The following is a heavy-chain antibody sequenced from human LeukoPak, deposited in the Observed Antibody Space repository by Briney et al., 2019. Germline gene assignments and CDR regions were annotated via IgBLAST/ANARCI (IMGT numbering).Heavy chain of an antibody. CDR2: IKQDGSEK. CDR1: GFTFSSYR. D-gene: IGHD1-26*01. J-gene: IGHJ4*02. V-gene: IGHV3-7*01. Sequence: GGSLRLSCAASGFTFSSYRMSWVRQAPGKGLEWVANIKQDGSEKYYVDSVKGRFTISRDNAKNSLYLQMNSLRAEDTAVYYCAGERIVGATVFDYWGQGTLVTVSS. CDR3: AGERIVGATVFDY.